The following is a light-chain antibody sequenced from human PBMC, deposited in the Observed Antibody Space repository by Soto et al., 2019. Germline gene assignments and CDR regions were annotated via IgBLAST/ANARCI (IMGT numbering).Light chain of an antibody. CDR3: QQYNNWPPIT. V-gene: IGKV3-15*01. Sequence: EIVLTQSPGTLSLSPGERATLSCRASQSVSSSYLAWYQQKPGQAPRLLIYDTSTRATGIPARFSGSGSGTEFTLTISSPQSEDFAVYYCQQYNNWPPITFGQGTRLEIK. J-gene: IGKJ5*01. CDR2: DTS. CDR1: QSVSSSY.